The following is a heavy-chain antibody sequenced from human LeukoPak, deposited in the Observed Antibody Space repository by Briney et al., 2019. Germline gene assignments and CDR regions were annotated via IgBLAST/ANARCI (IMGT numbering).Heavy chain of an antibody. V-gene: IGHV4-39*07. D-gene: IGHD3-22*01. CDR2: IYYSGST. J-gene: IGHJ6*03. CDR3: ARAYTMIHYMDV. CDR1: GGSISSSSYY. Sequence: PSETLSLTCTVSGGSISSSSYYWGWIRQPPGKGLEWIGSIYYSGSTYYNPSLKSRVTISVDTSKNQFSLKLSSVTAADTAVYYCARAYTMIHYMDVWGKGTTVTVSS.